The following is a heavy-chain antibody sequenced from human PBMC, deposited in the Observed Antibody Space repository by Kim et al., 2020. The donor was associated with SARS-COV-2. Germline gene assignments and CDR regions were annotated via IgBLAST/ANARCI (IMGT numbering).Heavy chain of an antibody. V-gene: IGHV5-10-1*01. D-gene: IGHD3-9*01. CDR2: IDPSDSYT. Sequence: GESLKISCKGSGYSFTSYWISWVRQMPGKGLEWMGRIDPSDSYTNYSPSFQGHVTISADKSISTAYLQWSSLKASDTAMYYCAIHRYDILTATTGMDVWGQGTTVTVSS. CDR3: AIHRYDILTATTGMDV. J-gene: IGHJ6*02. CDR1: GYSFTSYW.